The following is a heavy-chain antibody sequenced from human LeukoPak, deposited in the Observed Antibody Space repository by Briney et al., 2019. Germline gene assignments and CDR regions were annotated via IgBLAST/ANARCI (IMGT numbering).Heavy chain of an antibody. V-gene: IGHV3-9*03. CDR3: AKGLGVASLIVDALDM. CDR2: ITWNSGSV. CDR1: GLTFHDYA. D-gene: IGHD3/OR15-3a*01. Sequence: GGSLRPSCAASGLTFHDYAMHWVRQVPGKGLEWVSGITWNSGSVLYADSVRGRFTISRDNAKNSLYLQMNSLRPEDMAFYYCAKGLGVASLIVDALDMWGQGTMVTV. J-gene: IGHJ3*02.